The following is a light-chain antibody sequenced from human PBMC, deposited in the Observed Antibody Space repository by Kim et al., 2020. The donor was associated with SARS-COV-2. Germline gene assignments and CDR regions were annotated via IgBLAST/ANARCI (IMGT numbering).Light chain of an antibody. CDR3: LQYNNWPRT. V-gene: IGKV3-15*01. Sequence: VSPGARATLSSEASQSVSHNLAWYQQKRGQTPRLLISGASARATGVPDRFSGGGSGTEFTLTISSLQSEDFAVYYCLQYNNWPRTFGQGTKVDIK. CDR2: GAS. J-gene: IGKJ1*01. CDR1: QSVSHN.